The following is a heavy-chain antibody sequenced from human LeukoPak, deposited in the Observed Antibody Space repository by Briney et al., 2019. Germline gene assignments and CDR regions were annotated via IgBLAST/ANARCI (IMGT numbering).Heavy chain of an antibody. D-gene: IGHD6-13*01. CDR2: INPNSGGT. J-gene: IGHJ5*02. Sequence: ASVKVSCKASGYTFTGYYMHWVRQAPGQGLEWMGWINPNSGGTNYAQKFQGRVTMTTDTSTSTVYMEVRGLRSDDTAMYYCARDVGITVADSFDPWGQGTLVTVSS. CDR1: GYTFTGYY. V-gene: IGHV1-2*02. CDR3: ARDVGITVADSFDP.